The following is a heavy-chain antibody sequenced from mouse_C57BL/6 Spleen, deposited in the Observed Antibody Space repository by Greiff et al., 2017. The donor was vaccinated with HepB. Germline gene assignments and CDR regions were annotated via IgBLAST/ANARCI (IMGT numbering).Heavy chain of an antibody. D-gene: IGHD1-3*01. Sequence: VKLVESGAELVRPGASVTLSCKASGYTFTDYEMHWVKQTPVHGLEWIGAIDPETGGTAYNQKFKGKAILTADKSSSTAYMELRSLTSEDSAVYYCTKKFPAMDYWGQGTSVTVSS. CDR2: IDPETGGT. CDR1: GYTFTDYE. V-gene: IGHV1-15*01. J-gene: IGHJ4*01. CDR3: TKKFPAMDY.